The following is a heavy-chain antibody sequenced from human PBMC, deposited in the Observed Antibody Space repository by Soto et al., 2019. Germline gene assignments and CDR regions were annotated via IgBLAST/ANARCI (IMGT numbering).Heavy chain of an antibody. Sequence: SETLSLTCTVSGGSISCYYWGWIRQHPGKGLEWIGNVYYSGGAKCNPPVKRRGSISVDTSKNHFSLNLSSVTAADTAVYYCTRDGDGRMTTNPYYYYGMDVWGPGITVTVSS. CDR2: VYYSGGA. CDR3: TRDGDGRMTTNPYYYYGMDV. D-gene: IGHD2-21*02. V-gene: IGHV4-59*01. J-gene: IGHJ6*02. CDR1: GGSISCYY.